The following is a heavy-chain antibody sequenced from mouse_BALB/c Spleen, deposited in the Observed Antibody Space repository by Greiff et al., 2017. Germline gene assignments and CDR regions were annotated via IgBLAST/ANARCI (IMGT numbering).Heavy chain of an antibody. CDR2: IRNKANGYTT. V-gene: IGHV7-3*02. Sequence: EVMLVESGGGLVQPGGSLRLSCATSGFTFTDYYMSWVRQPPGKALEWLGFIRNKANGYTTEYSASVKGRFTISRDNSQSILYLQMNTLRAEDSATYYCARDWDYGSSYGGFDYWGQGTTLTVSS. D-gene: IGHD1-1*01. CDR3: ARDWDYGSSYGGFDY. J-gene: IGHJ2*01. CDR1: GFTFTDYY.